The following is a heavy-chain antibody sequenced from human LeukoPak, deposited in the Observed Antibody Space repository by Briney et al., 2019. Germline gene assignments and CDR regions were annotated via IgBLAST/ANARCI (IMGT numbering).Heavy chain of an antibody. Sequence: ASVKVSCKASGGTFSSYAISWVRQAPGQGLEWMGRIIPILGIANYAQKFQGRVTITADKSTSTAYMELSSLRSEDTAVYYCAKDREDYGCTFDYLGQGTLVTGSS. D-gene: IGHD4-23*01. J-gene: IGHJ4*02. V-gene: IGHV1-69*04. CDR1: GGTFSSYA. CDR2: IIPILGIA. CDR3: AKDREDYGCTFDY.